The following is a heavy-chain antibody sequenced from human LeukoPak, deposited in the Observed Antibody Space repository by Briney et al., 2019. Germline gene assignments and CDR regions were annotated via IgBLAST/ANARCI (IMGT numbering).Heavy chain of an antibody. D-gene: IGHD5-12*01. CDR1: GFTFSTYA. CDR3: ASHKTLYSGYPMTSGLFDY. CDR2: ISGSSSST. V-gene: IGHV3-23*01. J-gene: IGHJ4*02. Sequence: PGGSLRLSCAASGFTFSTYAVSWVRQAPGKGLEWVSTISGSSSSTYYADSVKGRFTISRDNSKNTLYLQMNSLRAEDTAVYYCASHKTLYSGYPMTSGLFDYWGQGTLVTVSS.